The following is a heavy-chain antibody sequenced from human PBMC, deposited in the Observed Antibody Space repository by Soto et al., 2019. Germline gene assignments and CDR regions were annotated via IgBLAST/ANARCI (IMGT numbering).Heavy chain of an antibody. J-gene: IGHJ4*02. CDR1: GYTFTSYA. CDR2: INAGNGNT. V-gene: IGHV1-3*01. D-gene: IGHD6-19*01. Sequence: ASVKVSCKASGYTFTSYAMHWVRQAPGQRLEWMGWINAGNGNTKYSQKFQGRVTITRDTSASTAYMELSSVTAADTAVYYCASSLVATISSPHSSGWSYWGQGTLVTVSS. CDR3: ASSLVATISSPHSSGWSY.